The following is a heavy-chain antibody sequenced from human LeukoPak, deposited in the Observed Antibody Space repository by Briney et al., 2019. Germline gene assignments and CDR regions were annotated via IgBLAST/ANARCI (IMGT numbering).Heavy chain of an antibody. D-gene: IGHD3-10*01. CDR1: GYTFTSYG. Sequence: GASVKVSCKASGYTFTSYGISWVRQGPGQGLEWMGWISAYNGNTNYAQKLQGRVTMATDTSTSTAYMELRSLRSDDTAVYYCARNMVRGVINYYYYGMDVWGQGTTVTVSS. J-gene: IGHJ6*02. V-gene: IGHV1-18*01. CDR2: ISAYNGNT. CDR3: ARNMVRGVINYYYYGMDV.